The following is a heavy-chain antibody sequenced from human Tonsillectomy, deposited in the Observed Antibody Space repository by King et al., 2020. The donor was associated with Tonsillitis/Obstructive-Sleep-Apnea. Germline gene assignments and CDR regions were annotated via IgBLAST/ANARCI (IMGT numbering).Heavy chain of an antibody. Sequence: QLVESGGGLVQPGESLRLSCAASGFTFSNYAMSWVRQAPGKGLEWVSAISGSGGNTYYADSVKGRFTISRDNSKNTLYLQMNSLRAEDTAVYYCANHVTGPGADAFEIWGQGTMVTVSS. CDR2: ISGSGGNT. CDR3: ANHVTGPGADAFEI. J-gene: IGHJ3*02. D-gene: IGHD1-14*01. V-gene: IGHV3-23*04. CDR1: GFTFSNYA.